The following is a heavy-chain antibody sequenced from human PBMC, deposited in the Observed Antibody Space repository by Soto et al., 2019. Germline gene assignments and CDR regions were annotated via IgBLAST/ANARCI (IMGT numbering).Heavy chain of an antibody. D-gene: IGHD4-17*01. J-gene: IGHJ3*02. CDR3: AKGGEYGDKRGGAFDI. V-gene: IGHV3-23*01. Sequence: EVQLLESGGGLVQPGGSLRLSCAASGFTFSSYAMSWVRQAPGKGLEWVSAISGSGGSTYYADSVKGRFTISRDNSKKTLYLEMNSLRDEDTGVYYCAKGGEYGDKRGGAFDIWGQGTMVTVSS. CDR1: GFTFSSYA. CDR2: ISGSGGST.